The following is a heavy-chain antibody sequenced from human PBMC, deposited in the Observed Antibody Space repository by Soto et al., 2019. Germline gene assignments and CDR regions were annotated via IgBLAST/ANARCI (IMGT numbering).Heavy chain of an antibody. V-gene: IGHV3-23*01. D-gene: IGHD3-9*01. CDR3: AAPIGPRGLVRDISFAL. Sequence: GGSLILSCAASGFTFSSYAMSWVRQAPGKGLEWVSSISDRGQSVFFADSVKGRFTISRDNSNNTLYLQMNSLRADDTAVYYCAAPIGPRGLVRDISFALWGQGTMVTVSS. CDR1: GFTFSSYA. CDR2: ISDRGQSV. J-gene: IGHJ3*01.